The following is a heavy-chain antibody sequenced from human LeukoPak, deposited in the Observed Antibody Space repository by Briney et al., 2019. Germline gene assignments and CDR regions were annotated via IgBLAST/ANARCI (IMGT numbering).Heavy chain of an antibody. CDR1: GWAGRTGGGG. D-gene: IGHD3-10*01. J-gene: IGHJ4*02. CDR2: SYWDDDK. Sequence: GPTLVNPTKTLTLTCTFCGWAGRTGGGGVGWIGQPPGKELEWLTLSYWDDDKGYSPYRKSRSTITKETSKTEGGGNMTNMNPFDTATYYCAHSSRYYGSGSYYTLDYRGQGSLVTLS. V-gene: IGHV2-5*02. CDR3: AHSSRYYGSGSYYTLDY.